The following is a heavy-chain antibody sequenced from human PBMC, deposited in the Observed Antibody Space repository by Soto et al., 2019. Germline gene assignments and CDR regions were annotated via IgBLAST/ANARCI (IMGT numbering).Heavy chain of an antibody. CDR1: GYSFTSCW. V-gene: IGHV5-51*01. CDR3: ARQGGGAVVVPAAMNYYYYYMDV. CDR2: IYPGDSDT. D-gene: IGHD2-2*01. J-gene: IGHJ6*03. Sequence: PGESLKISCKGSGYSFTSCWIGWVRQMPGKGLEWMGIIYPGDSDTRYSPSFQGQVTISADKSISTAYLQWSSLKASDTAMYYCARQGGGAVVVPAAMNYYYYYMDVWGKGTTVTVSS.